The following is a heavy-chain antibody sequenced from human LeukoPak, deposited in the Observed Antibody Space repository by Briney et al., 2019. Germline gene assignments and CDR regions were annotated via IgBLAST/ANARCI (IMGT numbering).Heavy chain of an antibody. D-gene: IGHD1-1*01. J-gene: IGHJ4*02. Sequence: GGSLRLSCAASGFTFSSYMMTWVRQAPGKGLEWVANIRRDGSEKYYVDSVKGRFTISRDNAKNSLYLQMNSLRAEDTAVYYCARNELWGQGTLVTVSS. CDR3: ARNEL. CDR1: GFTFSSYM. V-gene: IGHV3-7*01. CDR2: IRRDGSEK.